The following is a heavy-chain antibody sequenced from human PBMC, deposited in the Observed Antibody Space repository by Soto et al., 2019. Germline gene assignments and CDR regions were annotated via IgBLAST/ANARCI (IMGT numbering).Heavy chain of an antibody. Sequence: SETLSLTCAVSGYSISSGYYWGWIRQPPGKGLEWIGSIYHSGSTYYNPSLKSRVTISVDTSKNQFSLKLSSVTAADTAVYYCARVKPTWLLYGMDVWGQGTTVTVSS. CDR3: ARVKPTWLLYGMDV. J-gene: IGHJ6*02. CDR1: GYSISSGYY. V-gene: IGHV4-38-2*01. D-gene: IGHD5-12*01. CDR2: IYHSGST.